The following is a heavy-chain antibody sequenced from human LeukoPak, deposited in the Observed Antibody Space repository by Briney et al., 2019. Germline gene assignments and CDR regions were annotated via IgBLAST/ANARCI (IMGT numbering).Heavy chain of an antibody. D-gene: IGHD4-17*01. Sequence: ASVKVSCKASGGTFSSYAISWVRQAPGQGLEWMGWISAYNGNTNYAQKLQGRVTMTTDTSTSTAYMELRSLRSDDTAVYYCARDSLGYGDKRAGGMDVWGQGTTVTVSS. CDR2: ISAYNGNT. CDR3: ARDSLGYGDKRAGGMDV. J-gene: IGHJ6*02. CDR1: GGTFSSYA. V-gene: IGHV1-18*01.